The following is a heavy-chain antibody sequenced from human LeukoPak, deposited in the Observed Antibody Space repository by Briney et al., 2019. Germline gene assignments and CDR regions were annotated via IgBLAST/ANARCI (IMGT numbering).Heavy chain of an antibody. CDR1: GYTFTSYG. J-gene: IGHJ4*02. CDR2: ISAYNGNT. V-gene: IGHV1-18*01. CDR3: ARDSTGYKFGELCDY. D-gene: IGHD3-10*01. Sequence: GASVKVSCKASGYTFTSYGISWVRQAPGQGLEWMGWISAYNGNTNYAQKLQGRVTMTTDTSTSTAYMELRSLRSDDTAVYYCARDSTGYKFGELCDYWGQGTLVTVSS.